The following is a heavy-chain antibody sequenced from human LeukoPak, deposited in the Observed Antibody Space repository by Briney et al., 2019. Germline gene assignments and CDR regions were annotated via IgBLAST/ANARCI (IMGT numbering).Heavy chain of an antibody. CDR1: GFTFSSDS. CDR3: ARDFKLYCSSTSCYPY. V-gene: IGHV3-21*01. Sequence: GGSLRLSCAASGFTFSSDSMNWVRQAPGTGLEWVSSISSSSSYIYYADSVKGRFTVSRDNAKNSLYLQMNSLRAEDTAVYYCARDFKLYCSSTSCYPYWGQGTLVTVSS. CDR2: ISSSSSYI. J-gene: IGHJ4*02. D-gene: IGHD2-2*01.